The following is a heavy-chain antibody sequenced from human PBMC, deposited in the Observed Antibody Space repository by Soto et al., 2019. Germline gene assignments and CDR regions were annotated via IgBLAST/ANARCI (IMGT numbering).Heavy chain of an antibody. CDR3: ARDRWLQSFGDAFDI. Sequence: GGSLRLSCAASGFTFSSYGMHWVRQAPGKGLEWVAVIWYDGSNKYYADSVKGRFTISRDNSKNTLYLQMNSPRAEDTAVYYCARDRWLQSFGDAFDIWGQGTMVTVSS. CDR2: IWYDGSNK. CDR1: GFTFSSYG. J-gene: IGHJ3*02. D-gene: IGHD3-10*01. V-gene: IGHV3-33*01.